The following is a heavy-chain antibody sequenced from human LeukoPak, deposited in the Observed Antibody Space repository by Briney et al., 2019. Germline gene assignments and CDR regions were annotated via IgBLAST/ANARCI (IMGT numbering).Heavy chain of an antibody. D-gene: IGHD4-17*01. CDR3: ARHLDYGDHQGAFDI. CDR1: GVSISSYS. Sequence: SETLSLTCTVSGVSISSYSWSWIRQPPGKGLEWIGYIYSSGRTNHNPSLKSRVTISDSTSRNQFSLNLSSVTAADTAVYYCARHLDYGDHQGAFDIWGQGTMVTVSS. V-gene: IGHV4-59*08. CDR2: IYSSGRT. J-gene: IGHJ3*02.